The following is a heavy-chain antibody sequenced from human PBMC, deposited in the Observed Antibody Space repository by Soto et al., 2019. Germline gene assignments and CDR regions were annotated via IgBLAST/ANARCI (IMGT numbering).Heavy chain of an antibody. Sequence: QVQLVESGGGLVKPGGSLRLSCAASGFTFSDYYMSWIRQAPGKGLEWVSYISSSSSYTNYADSVKGRFTISRDNAKNSLYLQMNSLRAEDTAVYYCASEGRELLGYYGMDVWGQGTTVTVSS. CDR2: ISSSSSYT. CDR1: GFTFSDYY. V-gene: IGHV3-11*05. CDR3: ASEGRELLGYYGMDV. J-gene: IGHJ6*02. D-gene: IGHD1-26*01.